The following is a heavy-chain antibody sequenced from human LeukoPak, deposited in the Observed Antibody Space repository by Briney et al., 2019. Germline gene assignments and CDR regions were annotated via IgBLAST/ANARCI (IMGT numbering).Heavy chain of an antibody. V-gene: IGHV1-69*01. J-gene: IGHJ3*02. Sequence: SVKVSCKASGGTFSSYAISWVRQAPGQGLEWIGGIIPIFGTANYAQKFQGRVTITADESTSTAYMELSSLRSEDTAVYYCARPSWFGEFQLENGVQEAFDIWGQGTMVTVSS. CDR1: GGTFSSYA. CDR3: ARPSWFGEFQLENGVQEAFDI. D-gene: IGHD3-10*01. CDR2: IIPIFGTA.